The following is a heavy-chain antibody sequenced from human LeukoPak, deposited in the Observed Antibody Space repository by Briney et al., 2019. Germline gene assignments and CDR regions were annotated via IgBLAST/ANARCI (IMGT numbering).Heavy chain of an antibody. V-gene: IGHV1-8*03. CDR1: GYTFASYN. Sequence: ASVKVSCKASGYTFASYNINWVRQATGQGLEWMGWMNPNSGNTGYAQKFQGRVTITRNTSISTAYMEMSSLRSEDTAVYYCARGGSYSSSWEDYYYYMDVWGKGTTVTVSS. CDR2: MNPNSGNT. CDR3: ARGGSYSSSWEDYYYYMDV. D-gene: IGHD6-13*01. J-gene: IGHJ6*03.